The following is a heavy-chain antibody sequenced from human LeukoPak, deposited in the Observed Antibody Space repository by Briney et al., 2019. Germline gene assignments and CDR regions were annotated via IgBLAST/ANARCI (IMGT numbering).Heavy chain of an antibody. CDR1: GGSFSGYY. D-gene: IGHD6-13*01. CDR2: INHSGST. V-gene: IGHV4-34*01. CDR3: ARGTHLGYSSSWTPLGY. Sequence: PSETLSLTCAVYGGSFSGYYWSWIRQPPGKGLEWIGEINHSGSTNYNPSLKSRVTISVDTSKNQFSLKLSSVTAADTAVYYCARGTHLGYSSSWTPLGYWGQGTLVTVSS. J-gene: IGHJ4*02.